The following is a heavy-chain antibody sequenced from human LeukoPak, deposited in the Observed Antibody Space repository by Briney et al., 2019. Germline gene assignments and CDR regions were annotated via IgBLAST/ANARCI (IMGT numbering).Heavy chain of an antibody. CDR1: GGTFSRYA. J-gene: IGHJ5*02. Sequence: SVKVSCKASGGTFSRYAISWVRQAPGQGLEWMGGIIPIFGTANYAQKFQGRVTMNRDTSISTAYMELSRLRSDDTAVYYCARERPLQNYYDSSGYSSWGQGTLVTVSS. V-gene: IGHV1-69*05. D-gene: IGHD3-22*01. CDR2: IIPIFGTA. CDR3: ARERPLQNYYDSSGYSS.